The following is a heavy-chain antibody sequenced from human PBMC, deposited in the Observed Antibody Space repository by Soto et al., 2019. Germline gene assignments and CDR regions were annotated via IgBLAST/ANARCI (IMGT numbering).Heavy chain of an antibody. CDR1: GFTFSSYG. D-gene: IGHD3-10*01. V-gene: IGHV3-33*01. J-gene: IGHJ6*02. CDR3: ARGEGLLWFGPQGDYYYGMDV. CDR2: IWYDGSNK. Sequence: QVQLVESGGGVVQPGRSLRLSCAASGFTFSSYGMHWVRQAPGKGLEWVAVIWYDGSNKYYADSVKGRFTISRDNSKNTLYLQMNSLRAEDTAVYYCARGEGLLWFGPQGDYYYGMDVWGQGTTVTVSS.